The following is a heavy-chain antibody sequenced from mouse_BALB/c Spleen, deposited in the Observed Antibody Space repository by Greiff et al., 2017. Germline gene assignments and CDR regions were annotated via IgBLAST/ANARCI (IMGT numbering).Heavy chain of an antibody. Sequence: EVQLQQSGAELVKPGASVKLSCTASGFNIKDTYMHWVKQRPEQGLEWIGRIDPANGNTKYDPKFQDKATITADTSSNTAYLQLSSLTSEDTAVYYCAREFFAMSYAMDYWGQGTSVTVSS. D-gene: IGHD1-1*02. V-gene: IGHV14-3*02. J-gene: IGHJ4*01. CDR3: AREFFAMSYAMDY. CDR1: GFNIKDTY. CDR2: IDPANGNT.